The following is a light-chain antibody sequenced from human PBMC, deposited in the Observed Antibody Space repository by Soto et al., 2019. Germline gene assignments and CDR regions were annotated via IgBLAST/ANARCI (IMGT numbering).Light chain of an antibody. CDR2: TAS. CDR3: QQSHSSPLS. J-gene: IGKJ4*01. Sequence: IQMTQSPYSLSASVGDRVTITCRASQSISRNLNWYQQKPGKAPELLIYTASNLQSGVPSRFSGSGSGTAFALTISSLQPEDSAVYYCQQSHSSPLSFGGGTKVEFK. CDR1: QSISRN. V-gene: IGKV1-39*01.